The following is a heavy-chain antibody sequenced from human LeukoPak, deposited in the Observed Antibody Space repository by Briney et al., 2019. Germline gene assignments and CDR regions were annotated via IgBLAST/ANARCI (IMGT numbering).Heavy chain of an antibody. J-gene: IGHJ3*02. Sequence: GASVKVSCKASGYTFTSYDINWVRQATGQGLEWMGRIIPILGIANYAQKFQGRVTITADKSTSTAYMELSSLRSEDTAVYYCARDLGYCSSTSCLGDAFDIWGQGTMVTVSS. CDR3: ARDLGYCSSTSCLGDAFDI. CDR1: GYTFTSYD. V-gene: IGHV1-69*04. CDR2: IIPILGIA. D-gene: IGHD2-2*01.